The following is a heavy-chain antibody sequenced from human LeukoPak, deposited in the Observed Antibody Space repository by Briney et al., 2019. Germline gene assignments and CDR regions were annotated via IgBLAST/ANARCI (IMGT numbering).Heavy chain of an antibody. J-gene: IGHJ6*01. CDR3: AREVAPLYFHYGMDV. Sequence: PGGSLRLSCAASGFTFSSYSMNWVRQAPGKGLEWVSSISSSSSYIYYADSVKGRFTISRDNAKNSLYLLMNSLRAEDTAVYYCAREVAPLYFHYGMDVWGEGTTVTVSS. CDR2: ISSSSSYI. V-gene: IGHV3-21*01. D-gene: IGHD2-21*01. CDR1: GFTFSSYS.